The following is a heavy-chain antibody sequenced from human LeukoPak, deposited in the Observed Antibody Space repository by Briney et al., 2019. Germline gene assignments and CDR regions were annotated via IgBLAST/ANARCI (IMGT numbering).Heavy chain of an antibody. CDR1: GFTFSSYG. Sequence: GGSLRLSCAASGFTFSSYGMHWVRQAPGKGLEWVAVISYDGSNKYYADSVKGRFTISRDNSKNTLYLQMNSLRAEDTAVYYCAREGLPGYFDYWGQGTLVTVSS. CDR3: AREGLPGYFDY. CDR2: ISYDGSNK. J-gene: IGHJ4*02. V-gene: IGHV3-30*03.